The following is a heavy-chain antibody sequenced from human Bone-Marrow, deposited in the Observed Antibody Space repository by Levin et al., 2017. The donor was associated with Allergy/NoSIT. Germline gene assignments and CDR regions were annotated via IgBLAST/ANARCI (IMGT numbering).Heavy chain of an antibody. V-gene: IGHV3-33*01. J-gene: IGHJ5*02. CDR1: GFTFSSYG. Sequence: GESLKISCAASGFTFSSYGMHWVRQAPGKGLEWVAVIWYDGSNKYYADSVKGRFTISRDNSKNTLYLQMNSLRAEDTAVYYCARDLTKGKYYDFWSGYYGSWFDPWGQGTLVTVSS. D-gene: IGHD3-3*01. CDR3: ARDLTKGKYYDFWSGYYGSWFDP. CDR2: IWYDGSNK.